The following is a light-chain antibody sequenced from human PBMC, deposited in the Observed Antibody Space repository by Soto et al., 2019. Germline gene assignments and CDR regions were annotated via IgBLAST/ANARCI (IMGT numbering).Light chain of an antibody. V-gene: IGKV3-20*01. CDR2: SAS. CDR3: HHFGSLPET. CDR1: QSVASSY. Sequence: EVVLTQSPGTLSLSPGEIVTLSCRASQSVASSYLAWYQQKPGRAPRLLFYSASSRATGIPYRFSGSGSGTDFTLTISRLEPEDFAVYYCHHFGSLPETFGQGTNVE. J-gene: IGKJ1*01.